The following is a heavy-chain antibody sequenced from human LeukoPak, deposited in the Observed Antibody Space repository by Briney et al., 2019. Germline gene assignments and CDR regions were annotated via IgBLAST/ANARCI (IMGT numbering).Heavy chain of an antibody. J-gene: IGHJ3*02. CDR3: ARERGYYDFWSGYQNDAFDI. Sequence: ASVKVSCKASGYTFTSYGISWVRQAPGQGLEWMGWISAYNGNTNYAQKLQGRVTMTTDTSTSTAYMELRSLRSDDAAVYYCARERGYYDFWSGYQNDAFDIWGQGTMVTVSS. V-gene: IGHV1-18*01. D-gene: IGHD3-3*01. CDR1: GYTFTSYG. CDR2: ISAYNGNT.